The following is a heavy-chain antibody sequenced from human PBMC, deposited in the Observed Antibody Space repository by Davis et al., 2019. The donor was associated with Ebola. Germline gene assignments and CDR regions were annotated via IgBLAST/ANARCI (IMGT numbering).Heavy chain of an antibody. CDR3: ARILYSSYYFDS. D-gene: IGHD6-6*01. V-gene: IGHV3-48*03. J-gene: IGHJ4*02. Sequence: GESLKISCAASGFTFNKYEMNWVRQAPGKGLEWISYISDSGSTTYYTDSVKGRFTISRDNAKNSLYLQMNSLSAEDTAVYFCARILYSSYYFDSWGQGTLVTVSS. CDR1: GFTFNKYE. CDR2: ISDSGSTT.